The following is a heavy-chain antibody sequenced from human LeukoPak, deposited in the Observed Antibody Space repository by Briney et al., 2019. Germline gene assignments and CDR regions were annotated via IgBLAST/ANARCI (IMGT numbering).Heavy chain of an antibody. CDR1: GFTFSDYY. CDR2: ISSSGSTI. J-gene: IGHJ4*02. D-gene: IGHD6-19*01. V-gene: IGHV3-11*01. CDR3: AREARYSSGWYRRNYFDC. Sequence: AGGSLRLSCAASGFTFSDYYMSWIRQAPGKGLEWVSYISSSGSTIYYADSVKGRFTISRDNAKNSLYLQMNSLRAEDTAVYYCAREARYSSGWYRRNYFDCWGQGTLVTVSS.